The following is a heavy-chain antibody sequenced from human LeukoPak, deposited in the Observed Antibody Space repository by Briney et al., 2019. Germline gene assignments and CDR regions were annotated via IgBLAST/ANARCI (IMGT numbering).Heavy chain of an antibody. J-gene: IGHJ4*02. V-gene: IGHV4-39*01. D-gene: IGHD3-22*01. CDR2: IYYSGST. Sequence: PSETLSLTCTVSGGSISSSSYYWGWIRQPPGKGLEWIGSIYYSGSTYYNPSLKSRVTISVDTSKNQFSLKLSSVTAADTAVYYCARQGGSNYYDSSGYLHWGQGTLVTVSS. CDR1: GGSISSSSYY. CDR3: ARQGGSNYYDSSGYLH.